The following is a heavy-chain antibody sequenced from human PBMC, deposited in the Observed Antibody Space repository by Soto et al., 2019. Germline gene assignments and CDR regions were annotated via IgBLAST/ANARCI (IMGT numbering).Heavy chain of an antibody. D-gene: IGHD3-10*01. Sequence: PSLPLSLTCSVADGSISSGDYYWSRNRQPPGKGLEWIGYIYYSGSTYYNPSLKSRVTISVDTSKNQFSLKLSSVTAADTAVYYCARVGGFGATTIDYWGQGTLVTVSS. CDR2: IYYSGST. V-gene: IGHV4-30-4*01. CDR1: DGSISSGDYY. CDR3: ARVGGFGATTIDY. J-gene: IGHJ4*02.